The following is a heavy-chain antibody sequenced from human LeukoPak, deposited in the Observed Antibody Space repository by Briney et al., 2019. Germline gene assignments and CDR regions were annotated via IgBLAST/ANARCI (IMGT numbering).Heavy chain of an antibody. J-gene: IGHJ4*02. Sequence: GGSLRLSCAASGFTFSTYWMSWVRQAPGKGLEWVANIKQDGSDKYYVDSVKGRFTISRDNANNSLYLQMNSLRAEDTAVYYCAREARRESSGWFVEYWGQGTLVTVSS. CDR2: IKQDGSDK. CDR3: AREARRESSGWFVEY. D-gene: IGHD6-19*01. V-gene: IGHV3-7*01. CDR1: GFTFSTYW.